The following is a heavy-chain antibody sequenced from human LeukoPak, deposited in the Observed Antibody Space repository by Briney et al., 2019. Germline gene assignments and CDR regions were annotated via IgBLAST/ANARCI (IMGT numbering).Heavy chain of an antibody. V-gene: IGHV1-46*01. Sequence: ASVNVSCKASGYTFTINYIHWVRQAPGQGLVWMGMIYPRDGSTSYAQKFQGRVTVTRDTSTSTVHMELSGLRSEDTAVYYCARDQEGFDYWGQGTLVTVSS. J-gene: IGHJ4*02. CDR2: IYPRDGST. CDR3: ARDQEGFDY. CDR1: GYTFTINY.